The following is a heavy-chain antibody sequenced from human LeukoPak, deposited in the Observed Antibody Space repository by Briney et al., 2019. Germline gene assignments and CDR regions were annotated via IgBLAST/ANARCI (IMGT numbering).Heavy chain of an antibody. D-gene: IGHD3-3*01. Sequence: GGSLRLSCAASGFTFSSYWMHWVRQAPGKGLVWVSRINSDGCSTSYADSVKGRFTISRDNSKNTLYLQMNSLRAEDTAVYYCAKGIFGGYFDYWGQGTLVTVSS. CDR2: INSDGCST. V-gene: IGHV3-74*01. J-gene: IGHJ4*02. CDR3: AKGIFGGYFDY. CDR1: GFTFSSYW.